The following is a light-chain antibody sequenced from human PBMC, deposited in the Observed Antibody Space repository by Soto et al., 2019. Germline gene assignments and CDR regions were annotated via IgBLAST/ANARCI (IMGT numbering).Light chain of an antibody. CDR2: GAS. V-gene: IGKV3-20*01. CDR3: QQYGSSPTRT. CDR1: QSVSNDF. J-gene: IGKJ1*01. Sequence: EIVLTQSPGILSLSPGERATLSSRASQSVSNDFFACYGPTPGHAPRLLICGASTRATDVPDRFSGSESGADFTLSISRLEPEDFAVYYCQQYGSSPTRTFGQGTKVDIK.